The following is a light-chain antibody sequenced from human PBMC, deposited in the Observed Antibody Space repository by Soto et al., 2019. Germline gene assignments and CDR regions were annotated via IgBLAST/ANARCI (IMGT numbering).Light chain of an antibody. Sequence: IHLTQSPSSLSASVGDRVTITCRASQSISSWLAWYQQKPGKVPEVLIYSTSTLQPGVPSRFSGSGSGTDFTLTISGLQREDSGTYYCQQAYTFPITFGQGTRLEI. J-gene: IGKJ5*01. CDR1: QSISSW. CDR2: STS. CDR3: QQAYTFPIT. V-gene: IGKV1-12*01.